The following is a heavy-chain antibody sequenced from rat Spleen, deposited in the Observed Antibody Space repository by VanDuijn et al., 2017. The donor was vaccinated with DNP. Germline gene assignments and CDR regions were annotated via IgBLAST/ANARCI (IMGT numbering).Heavy chain of an antibody. D-gene: IGHD4-3*01. V-gene: IGHV5-7*01. CDR3: VRWNSGHFDY. J-gene: IGHJ2*01. CDR2: ISHTDSRS. Sequence: EVQLVETGGGLVQPGRSLKLSCAASGFSFRNYYMAWVRQAPKKGLEWVAIISHTDSRSYYPDSVKGRFTISRDNAKSTLYLQMNTLRSEDMATYYCVRWNSGHFDYWGQGVMVTVSS. CDR1: GFSFRNYY.